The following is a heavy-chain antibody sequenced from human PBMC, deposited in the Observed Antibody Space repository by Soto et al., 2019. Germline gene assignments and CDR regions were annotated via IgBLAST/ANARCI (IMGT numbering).Heavy chain of an antibody. Sequence: ASVKVSCKASGYTFTSYDINWVRQATGQGLEWMGWMNPNSGNTGYAQKFQGRVTMTRNTSVSTAYMELSSLRSEDTAVYYCARGRTVRNWFDPWGQGTLVTVSS. J-gene: IGHJ5*02. CDR2: MNPNSGNT. D-gene: IGHD4-4*01. V-gene: IGHV1-8*01. CDR1: GYTFTSYD. CDR3: ARGRTVRNWFDP.